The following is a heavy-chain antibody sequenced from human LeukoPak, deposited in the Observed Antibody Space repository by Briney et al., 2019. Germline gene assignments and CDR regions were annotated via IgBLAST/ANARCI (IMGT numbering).Heavy chain of an antibody. D-gene: IGHD6-19*01. CDR1: GGSINSHY. J-gene: IGHJ4*02. CDR3: VRRDTGWNYFDY. V-gene: IGHV4-59*08. CDR2: SYYTGKN. Sequence: SETLSLTCAVSGGSINSHYWGWIRQPPGKGQQWIGDSYYTGKNNYNPSLKSRVTISLDTSKDHLSLKLTSVLAADTAIYYCVRRDTGWNYFDYWGQGILVTVSS.